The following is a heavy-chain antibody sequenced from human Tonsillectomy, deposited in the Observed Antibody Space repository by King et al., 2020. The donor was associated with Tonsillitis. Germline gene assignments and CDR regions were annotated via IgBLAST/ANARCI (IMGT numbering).Heavy chain of an antibody. CDR1: GGSISGYY. D-gene: IGHD1-26*01. V-gene: IGHV4-59*01. CDR3: ARLSGNYYVFFS. CDR2: IFYSGST. Sequence: VPLQESGPGLVKASETLSLTCTVSGGSISGYYWSWIRQPPGKGLEWIGYIFYSGSTSYNPSLKGRVHISVDTSKNQLSLKLTSGTAADTAVYYCARLSGNYYVFFSWGQGTLVTVSS. J-gene: IGHJ5*02.